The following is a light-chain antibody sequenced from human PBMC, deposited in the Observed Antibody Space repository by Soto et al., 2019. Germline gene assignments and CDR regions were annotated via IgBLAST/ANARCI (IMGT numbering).Light chain of an antibody. CDR2: GAA. V-gene: IGKV3-15*01. J-gene: IGKJ5*01. Sequence: PGERATLSCRASQSVSSKLAWYQQRPGQGPRLLIYGAATSAIGSPARFSGSGSGTEFALTITSLQPEDFAVYYCQQHNNWPPSGTFGQGTRLEIK. CDR1: QSVSSK. CDR3: QQHNNWPPSGT.